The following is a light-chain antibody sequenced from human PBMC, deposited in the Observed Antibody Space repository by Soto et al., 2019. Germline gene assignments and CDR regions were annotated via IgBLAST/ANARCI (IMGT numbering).Light chain of an antibody. CDR2: GVT. Sequence: QSALTKPPSASGSPGQSVTISCTGTSSDVGGYNYVSWYQQHPGKAPKVMIYGVTTRPSGVPDRFSGSKSGDTASLTVSGLQAEDEADYYCSSYAGSNSYVFGTGTKLTVL. J-gene: IGLJ1*01. CDR1: SSDVGGYNY. V-gene: IGLV2-8*01. CDR3: SSYAGSNSYV.